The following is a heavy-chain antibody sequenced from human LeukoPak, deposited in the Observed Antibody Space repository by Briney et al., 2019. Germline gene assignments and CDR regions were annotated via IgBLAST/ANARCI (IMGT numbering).Heavy chain of an antibody. V-gene: IGHV3-33*01. J-gene: IGHJ6*02. CDR2: IWYDGSNK. CDR1: GFTFSSYG. D-gene: IGHD3-22*01. CDR3: AREGPRGYYDSSGYWYYYYGMDV. Sequence: QPGGSLRLSCAASGFTFSSYGMHWVRQAPGKGLEWVAVIWYDGSNKYYADSVKGRFTISRDNSKNTLYLQMNSLRAEDTAVYYCAREGPRGYYDSSGYWYYYYGMDVWGQGTTVTVSS.